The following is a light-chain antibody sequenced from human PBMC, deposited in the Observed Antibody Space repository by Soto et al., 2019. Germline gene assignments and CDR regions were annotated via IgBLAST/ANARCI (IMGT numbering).Light chain of an antibody. J-gene: IGKJ1*01. CDR1: QSISNY. V-gene: IGKV1-39*01. CDR3: QQSYSTPPT. CDR2: AAS. Sequence: DIHRTQSPSSLSLSVGYRVTVHCRSSQSISNYLNWYQQKPGKAPKLLIFAASTLQSGVPSRFSGSGSGTDFTLTISSLQLEDFATYYCQQSYSTPPTFGQGTKVDIK.